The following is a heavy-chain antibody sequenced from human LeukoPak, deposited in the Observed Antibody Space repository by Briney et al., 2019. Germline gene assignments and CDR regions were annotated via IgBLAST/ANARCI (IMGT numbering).Heavy chain of an antibody. J-gene: IGHJ4*02. V-gene: IGHV4-59*01. Sequence: PSETLSLTCTVSGGSISSYYWSRIRQPPGKGLEWIGYIYYSGSTNYNPSLKSRVTISVDTSKNQFSLKLSSVTAADTAVYYCARVSSGWTKGVDYWGQGTLVTVSS. CDR1: GGSISSYY. D-gene: IGHD6-19*01. CDR2: IYYSGST. CDR3: ARVSSGWTKGVDY.